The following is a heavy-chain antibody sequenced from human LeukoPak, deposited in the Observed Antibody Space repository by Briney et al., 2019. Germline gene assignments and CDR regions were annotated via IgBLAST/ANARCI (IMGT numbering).Heavy chain of an antibody. J-gene: IGHJ4*02. D-gene: IGHD2/OR15-2a*01. CDR1: GGPVSSGRYF. CDR3: ASNIRDSEVDF. CDR2: GCYRGTP. Sequence: PSETLSLTCSVSGGPVSSGRYFWTWVPQPPGKGREWNGDGCYRGTPNYNPSLKIRLTISVDTSKNQFSLKLSAVTAADTAVYYCASNIRDSEVDFWGQGTLVTVSS. V-gene: IGHV4-61*01.